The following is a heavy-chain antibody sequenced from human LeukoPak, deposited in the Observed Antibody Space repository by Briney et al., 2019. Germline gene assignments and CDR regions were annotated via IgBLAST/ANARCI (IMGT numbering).Heavy chain of an antibody. J-gene: IGHJ3*02. CDR1: GFTFNRYW. Sequence: PGGSLRLSCAASGFTFNRYWINWVRQAPGKGLEWVAEINQDGSTKNYVESVKGRFTISRDSAKKSLHLQMNSLRADDTAVYYCARNIGYEALDMWGQGTMVTV. CDR3: ARNIGYEALDM. V-gene: IGHV3-7*03. D-gene: IGHD5-12*01. CDR2: INQDGSTK.